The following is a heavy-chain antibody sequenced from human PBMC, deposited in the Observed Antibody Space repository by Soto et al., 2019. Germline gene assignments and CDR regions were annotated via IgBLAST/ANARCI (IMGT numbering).Heavy chain of an antibody. CDR1: GFTFSSYA. CDR3: AKAYSNSWPNDCFDP. CDR2: ITGSGAGS. D-gene: IGHD6-13*01. J-gene: IGHJ5*02. V-gene: IGHV3-23*01. Sequence: EVQLLESGGGWLQPGGSLRLSCAASGFTFSSYAMNWVRQAPGKGLEWVSGITGSGAGSYYSDSVKGRFTISRDNSKNTLYLQMNRLRAEDTAVYYCAKAYSNSWPNDCFDPWGQGTLVTVSS.